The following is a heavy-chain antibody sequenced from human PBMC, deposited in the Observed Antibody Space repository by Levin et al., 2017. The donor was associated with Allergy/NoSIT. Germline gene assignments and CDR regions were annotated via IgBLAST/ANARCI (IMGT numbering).Heavy chain of an antibody. CDR2: IYHSGST. CDR3: ARDQARGRGSYWLDP. J-gene: IGHJ5*02. V-gene: IGHV4-30-2*01. Sequence: ASETLSLTCAVSGGSISSGGYSWSWIRQPPGKGLEWIGYIYHSGSTYYNPSLKSRVTISVDRSKNQFSLKLSSVTAADTAVYYCARDQARGRGSYWLDPWGQGTLVTVSS. D-gene: IGHD1-26*01. CDR1: GGSISSGGYS.